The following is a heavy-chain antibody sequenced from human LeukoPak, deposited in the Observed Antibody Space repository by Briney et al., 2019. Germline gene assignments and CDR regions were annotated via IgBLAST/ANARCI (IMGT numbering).Heavy chain of an antibody. CDR1: GFAFSSHG. D-gene: IGHD2-2*01. V-gene: IGHV3-33*06. Sequence: GGSLRLSCGASGFAFSSHGMHWVRQAPGKGLEWLTIIWYDGSEKYYAASVKGRFTVSRDNSKNTVYLQMNRLRAEDTAVYYCGKDLGSSARYLDRVDYWGQGTLVTVSS. CDR3: GKDLGSSARYLDRVDY. J-gene: IGHJ4*02. CDR2: IWYDGSEK.